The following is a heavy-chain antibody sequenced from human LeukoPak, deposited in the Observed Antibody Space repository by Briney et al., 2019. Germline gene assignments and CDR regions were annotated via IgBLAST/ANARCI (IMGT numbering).Heavy chain of an antibody. CDR2: INHSGST. CDR3: ARGRNDYDYVWGSPRVFDY. V-gene: IGHV4-34*01. J-gene: IGHJ4*02. Sequence: SETLSLTCAVYGGSFSGYYWSWIRQPPGKGLEWIGEINHSGSTNYNPSLKSRVTISVDTSKNQFSLKLSSVTAANTAVYYCARGRNDYDYVWGSPRVFDYWGQGTLVTVSS. CDR1: GGSFSGYY. D-gene: IGHD3-16*01.